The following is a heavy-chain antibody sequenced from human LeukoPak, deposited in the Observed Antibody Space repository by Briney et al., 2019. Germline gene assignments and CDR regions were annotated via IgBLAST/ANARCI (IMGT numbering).Heavy chain of an antibody. V-gene: IGHV4-34*01. J-gene: IGHJ4*02. CDR1: GGTFSGYY. CDR3: ARAVEMATGIDY. D-gene: IGHD5-24*01. CDR2: INHSGST. Sequence: SETLSLTCAVYGGTFSGYYWSWIRQPPGKGLEWIGEINHSGSTNYNPSLKSRVTISVDTSKNQFSLKLSSVTAADTAVYYCARAVEMATGIDYWGQGTLVTVSS.